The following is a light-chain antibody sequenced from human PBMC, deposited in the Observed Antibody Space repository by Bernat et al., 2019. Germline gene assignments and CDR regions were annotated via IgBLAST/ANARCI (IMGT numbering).Light chain of an antibody. J-gene: IGKJ4*01. CDR3: QQYDRYPLN. CDR1: QDISKY. Sequence: DIQMTQSPSSLSASVGDRVTITCRATQDISKYLAWFQQKPGKAPKSLIYGASTLHSGVPSRFSGSGSGTDFTLTISSLEPEDLATYYCQQYDRYPLNFGGGTKVEVE. V-gene: IGKV1-16*01. CDR2: GAS.